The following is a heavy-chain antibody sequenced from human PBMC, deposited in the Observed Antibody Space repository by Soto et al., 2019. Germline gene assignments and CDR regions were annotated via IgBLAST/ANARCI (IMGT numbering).Heavy chain of an antibody. CDR1: GFSLRTSGVG. J-gene: IGHJ5*01. V-gene: IGHV2-5*01. CDR3: AKSGSSGWYGWFDS. CDR2: IYWNDDK. D-gene: IGHD6-19*01. Sequence: SGPTLVNPTQTLTLTCLFSGFSLRTSGVGVGWIRQPPGKALEWLGFIYWNDDKRYSPSLKSRLTITKDTSKNQVVLTMTNMDPVDTATYYCAKSGSSGWYGWFDSWGQGTLVTVSS.